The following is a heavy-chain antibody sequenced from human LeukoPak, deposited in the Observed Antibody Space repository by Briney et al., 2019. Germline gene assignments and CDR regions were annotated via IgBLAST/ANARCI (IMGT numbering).Heavy chain of an antibody. CDR3: ARRGDILTGYYSYYFDY. J-gene: IGHJ4*02. CDR1: GGSISSSSYY. Sequence: SETLSLTCTVSGGSISSSSYYWGWIRQPPGKGLEWIGSIYYSGSTYYNPSLKSRVTISVDTSKNQFSLKLSSVTAADTAVYYCARRGDILTGYYSYYFDYWGQGTLATVSS. CDR2: IYYSGST. V-gene: IGHV4-39*01. D-gene: IGHD3-9*01.